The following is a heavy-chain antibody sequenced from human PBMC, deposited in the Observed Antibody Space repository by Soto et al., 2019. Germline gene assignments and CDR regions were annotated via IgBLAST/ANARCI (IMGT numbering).Heavy chain of an antibody. J-gene: IGHJ3*02. CDR3: ARDLKVAQLGSSSQVRPPLTFDI. CDR1: GFTVSSNY. V-gene: IGHV3-66*01. D-gene: IGHD2-15*01. Sequence: GGSLRLSCAASGFTVSSNYMSWVRQAPGKGLEWVSVIYSGGSTYYADSVKGRFTISRDNSKNTLYLQMNSLRAEDTAVYYCARDLKVAQLGSSSQVRPPLTFDIWGQGTMVTVSS. CDR2: IYSGGST.